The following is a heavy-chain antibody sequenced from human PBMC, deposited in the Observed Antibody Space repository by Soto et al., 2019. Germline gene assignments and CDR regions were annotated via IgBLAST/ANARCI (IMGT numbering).Heavy chain of an antibody. J-gene: IGHJ4*02. CDR1: GFNFPAYA. D-gene: IGHD4-17*01. Sequence: SGGSLRLSCAASGFNFPAYAMNWVRQAPGKGLQWVSGLVGSGADINYADSVRGRFTVSRDNSRNTLYLQMNSLRDEDTAVYYCAKDGPTTVTTAFDYWGQGTLVTVSS. CDR2: LVGSGADI. V-gene: IGHV3-23*01. CDR3: AKDGPTTVTTAFDY.